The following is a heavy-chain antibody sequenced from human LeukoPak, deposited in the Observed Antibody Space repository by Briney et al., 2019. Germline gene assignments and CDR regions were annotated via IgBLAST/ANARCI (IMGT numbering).Heavy chain of an antibody. Sequence: SETLSLTCTVSGGSISSSSYYWGWIRQPPGKGLEWIGSIYYSGSTYYNPSLKSRVTISVDTSKNQFSLKLSSVTAADTAVYYCARGGKTRLRLYYYYYMDVWGKGTTVTVSS. CDR2: IYYSGST. V-gene: IGHV4-39*01. CDR1: GGSISSSSYY. CDR3: ARGGKTRLRLYYYYYMDV. J-gene: IGHJ6*03.